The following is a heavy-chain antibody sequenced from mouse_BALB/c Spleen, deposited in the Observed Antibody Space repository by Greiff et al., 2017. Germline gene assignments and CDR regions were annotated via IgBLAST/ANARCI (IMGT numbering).Heavy chain of an antibody. Sequence: EVQVVESGGGLVKPGGSLKLSCAASGFTFSSYTMSWVRQTPEKRLEWVATISSGGSYTYYPDSVKGRFTISRDNAKNTLYLQMSSLKSEDTAMYYCTRLLTGYFDYWGQGTTLTVSS. D-gene: IGHD2-1*01. CDR3: TRLLTGYFDY. J-gene: IGHJ2*01. CDR1: GFTFSSYT. CDR2: ISSGGSYT. V-gene: IGHV5-6-4*01.